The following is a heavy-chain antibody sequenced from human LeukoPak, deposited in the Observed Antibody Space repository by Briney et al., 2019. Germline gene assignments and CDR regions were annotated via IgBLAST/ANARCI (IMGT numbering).Heavy chain of an antibody. CDR2: IWSNDGNI. V-gene: IGHV3-48*01. Sequence: GGSLRFSCAASGFTFSSYSMNWVRQAPGKGREWISYIWSNDGNIWYADSVRGRFTISKDSVKNSLYLQMNSLRAEDTAVYYCVRDHVWGFDYWGQGTLVTVSS. J-gene: IGHJ4*02. CDR1: GFTFSSYS. CDR3: VRDHVWGFDY. D-gene: IGHD3-16*01.